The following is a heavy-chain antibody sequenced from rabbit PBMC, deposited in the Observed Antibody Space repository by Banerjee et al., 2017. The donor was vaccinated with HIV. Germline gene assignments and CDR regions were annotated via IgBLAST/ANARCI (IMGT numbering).Heavy chain of an antibody. J-gene: IGHJ4*01. V-gene: IGHV1S40*01. CDR2: INSDSGGA. Sequence: QSLEESGGDLVQPGASLTLTCTASGFSFSNSYWICWVRQAPGKGLEWIACINSDSGGAYYASWAKGRFTGSKTSSTTVTLQMTSLTAADTATYFCARENTDYVFNLWGPGTLVTVS. D-gene: IGHD2-1*01. CDR1: GFSFSNSYW. CDR3: ARENTDYVFNL.